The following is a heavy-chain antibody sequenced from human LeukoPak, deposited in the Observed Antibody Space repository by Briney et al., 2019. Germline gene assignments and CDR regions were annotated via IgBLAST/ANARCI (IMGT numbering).Heavy chain of an antibody. Sequence: PSETLSLTCAVYGGSFSGYYWSWIRQPPGKGLEWIGEINHSGSTNYNPSLKSRVTISVDTSKNQFSLKLSSVTAADTAVYYCGANSHSSSAYFDIWGQGTMVTVSS. CDR2: INHSGST. CDR1: GGSFSGYY. CDR3: GANSHSSSAYFDI. D-gene: IGHD6-6*01. J-gene: IGHJ3*02. V-gene: IGHV4-34*01.